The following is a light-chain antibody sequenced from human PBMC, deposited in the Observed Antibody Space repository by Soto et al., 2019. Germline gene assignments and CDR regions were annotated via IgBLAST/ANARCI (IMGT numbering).Light chain of an antibody. CDR2: GAS. J-gene: IGKJ1*01. CDR3: QQYNNWPPWT. CDR1: QSVSSN. Sequence: EIVMTQSPATLSVSPGERATLSCRASQSVSSNLAWYQQIPGQAPRLLIYGASTRATGIPVRFSGSGSETEFTLTISSLQSEDFAVYYCQQYNNWPPWTFGQGTQVEIK. V-gene: IGKV3-15*01.